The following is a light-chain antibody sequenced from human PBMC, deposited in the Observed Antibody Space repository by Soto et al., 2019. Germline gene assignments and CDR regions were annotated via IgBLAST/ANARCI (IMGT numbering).Light chain of an antibody. CDR3: QQRSNPFT. V-gene: IGKV3-11*01. Sequence: EIVLTQSPATLSLSPGERATLSCRASQSVRTYLAWYRQKPGQAPRLLIYDASNRATGIPARFSGSGSGTDFTLTISSLEPEDFAVYYCQQRSNPFTFGPGTKVDIK. J-gene: IGKJ3*01. CDR2: DAS. CDR1: QSVRTY.